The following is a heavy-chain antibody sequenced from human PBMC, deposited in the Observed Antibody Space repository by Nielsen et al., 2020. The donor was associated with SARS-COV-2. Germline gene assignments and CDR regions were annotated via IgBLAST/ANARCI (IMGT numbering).Heavy chain of an antibody. J-gene: IGHJ4*02. V-gene: IGHV3-30-3*01. CDR3: AREGQQLERVPFDH. CDR1: GFIFSNYR. D-gene: IGHD6-13*01. Sequence: GGSLRLSCAASGFIFSNYRMHWVRQAPGKGLEWVADISFHVNETFYADSVRGRFTISRDNSKNTLFLQMSNLRAEDTAVYYCAREGQQLERVPFDHWGQGTLVTVSS. CDR2: ISFHVNET.